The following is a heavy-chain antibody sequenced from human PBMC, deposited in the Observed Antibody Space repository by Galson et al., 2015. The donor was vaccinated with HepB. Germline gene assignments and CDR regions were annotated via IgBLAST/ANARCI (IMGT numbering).Heavy chain of an antibody. CDR1: GFTFNGSA. D-gene: IGHD4-23*01. CDR2: IRSKANSYAT. V-gene: IGHV3-73*01. J-gene: IGHJ6*02. Sequence: SLRLSCAVSGFTFNGSAMHWVRQASGKGLEWVSRIRSKANSYATAYGASVKGRFTISRDDSKNTAYLQMNSLKTEDTAVYYCSRLLEYLGGRDGMDVWGQGTTVTVSS. CDR3: SRLLEYLGGRDGMDV.